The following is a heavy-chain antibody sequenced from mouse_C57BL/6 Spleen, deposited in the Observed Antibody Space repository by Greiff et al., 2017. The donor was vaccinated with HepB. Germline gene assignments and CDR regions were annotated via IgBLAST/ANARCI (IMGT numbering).Heavy chain of an antibody. J-gene: IGHJ4*01. Sequence: QVQLQQPGTELVKPGASVKLSCKASGYTFTSYWMHWVKQRPGQGLEWIGNINPSNGGTNYNEKFKSKATLTVDKSSSTAYMQLSSLTSKDSAVYYCAKWCYDYDGGAYAMDYWGQGTSVTVSS. CDR2: INPSNGGT. CDR3: AKWCYDYDGGAYAMDY. V-gene: IGHV1-53*01. CDR1: GYTFTSYW. D-gene: IGHD2-4*01.